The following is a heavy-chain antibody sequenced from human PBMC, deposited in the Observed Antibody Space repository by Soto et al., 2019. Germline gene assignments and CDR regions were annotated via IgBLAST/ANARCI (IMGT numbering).Heavy chain of an antibody. Sequence: EVLLLESGGGLIQPGGSLRLSCAASGFTFSSHAMNWVRQAPGKGLEWVSGISGSGDSTFYADSVRGRFTVSRDNSKNTLFLQVNSLRDDDTALYYCAKDRFIMSLPGGAFDYWGQGTLVAVSS. J-gene: IGHJ4*02. CDR3: AKDRFIMSLPGGAFDY. D-gene: IGHD3-10*01. V-gene: IGHV3-23*01. CDR2: ISGSGDST. CDR1: GFTFSSHA.